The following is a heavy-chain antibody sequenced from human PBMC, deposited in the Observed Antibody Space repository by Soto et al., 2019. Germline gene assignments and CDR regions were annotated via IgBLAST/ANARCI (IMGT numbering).Heavy chain of an antibody. Sequence: SETLSLTCTVSGDSISSYYWSWIRQPPGKGLEWIGYIHYSGSTNYNPSLKSRVTISVDTSKNQFSLRLSSVTAADTAVYYCARAPRGNYGYPSYFDYWGQGTLVTVSS. CDR2: IHYSGST. D-gene: IGHD3-10*01. V-gene: IGHV4-59*01. CDR3: ARAPRGNYGYPSYFDY. J-gene: IGHJ4*02. CDR1: GDSISSYY.